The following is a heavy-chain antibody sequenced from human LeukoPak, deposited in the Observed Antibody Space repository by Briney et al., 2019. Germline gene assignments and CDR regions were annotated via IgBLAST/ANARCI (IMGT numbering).Heavy chain of an antibody. CDR1: GGSISRSDYY. CDR2: IFHSGST. Sequence: SETLSLTCTVSGGSISRSDYYWGWIRQPPGKGLEWIGNIFHSGSTYYNPSLQSRVTLSLDTSKNQISLNLRAVTAADTAMYYCARDGSANWGQFDSWGQGTLVTVSS. J-gene: IGHJ4*02. CDR3: ARDGSANWGQFDS. V-gene: IGHV4-39*07. D-gene: IGHD7-27*01.